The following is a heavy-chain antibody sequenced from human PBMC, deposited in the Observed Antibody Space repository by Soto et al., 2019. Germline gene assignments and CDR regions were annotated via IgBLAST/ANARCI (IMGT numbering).Heavy chain of an antibody. CDR2: INPSGGRT. D-gene: IGHD3-22*01. CDR1: GYIFTNHY. Sequence: QVQLVQSGAEVKKPGASVKVSCKASGYIFTNHYIHWVRQAPGQGLEWMGRINPSGGRTNYLQKFQGRVTMTRDTSTRTGYRELSSLRSEYTAVYFCARADYYDSSGFYYDYWGQGTLVTVSS. CDR3: ARADYYDSSGFYYDY. V-gene: IGHV1-46*01. J-gene: IGHJ4*02.